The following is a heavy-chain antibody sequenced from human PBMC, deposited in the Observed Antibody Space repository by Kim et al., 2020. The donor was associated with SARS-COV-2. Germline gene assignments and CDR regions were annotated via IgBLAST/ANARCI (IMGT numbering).Heavy chain of an antibody. CDR3: ARGSGNFGDFDY. D-gene: IGHD3-10*01. J-gene: IGHJ4*02. Sequence: ADSAKSRFTTHRDNAKTTMNLQMNSLRAEDTAVYYCARGSGNFGDFDYWGQGTLVTVSS. V-gene: IGHV3-74*01.